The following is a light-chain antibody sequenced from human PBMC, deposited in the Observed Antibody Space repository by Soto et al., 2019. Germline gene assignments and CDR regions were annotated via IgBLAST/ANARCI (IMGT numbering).Light chain of an antibody. CDR1: QSVSSN. CDR2: GAS. V-gene: IGKV3-20*01. Sequence: EIVMTQSPATLSVSPGERATFSCWASQSVSSNLAWYQQKPGQAPRLLISGASSRATGIPDRFSGSGSGTDFNLIISRLETEDFALYYCQHYGGPTITFGQGTRLEIK. J-gene: IGKJ5*01. CDR3: QHYGGPTIT.